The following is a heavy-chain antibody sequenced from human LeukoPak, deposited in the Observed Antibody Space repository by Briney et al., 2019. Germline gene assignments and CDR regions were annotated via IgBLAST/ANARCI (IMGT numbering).Heavy chain of an antibody. CDR2: FDPEDGET. V-gene: IGHV1-24*01. J-gene: IGHJ3*02. CDR1: GYTLTELS. D-gene: IGHD2-2*01. Sequence: VASVKVSCKVSGYTLTELSMHWVRQAPGKGLEWMGGFDPEDGETIYAQKFQGRVTMTRDTSTSTVYMELSSLRSEDTAVYYCARTIVVVPAAIGLDAFDIWGQGTMVTVSS. CDR3: ARTIVVVPAAIGLDAFDI.